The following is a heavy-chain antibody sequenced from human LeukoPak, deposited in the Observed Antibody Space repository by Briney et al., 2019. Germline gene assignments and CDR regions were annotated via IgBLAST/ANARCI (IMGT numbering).Heavy chain of an antibody. CDR1: GGSISSGSYY. Sequence: SETLSLTCTVSGGSISSGSYYWSWIRQPAGKGLEWIGRIYTSGNTNYNPSLKSRVTISVDTSKNQFSLKLSSVTAADTAVYYCAGGAVAGTYFHHWGQGTLVTVSS. V-gene: IGHV4-61*02. J-gene: IGHJ1*01. CDR2: IYTSGNT. CDR3: AGGAVAGTYFHH. D-gene: IGHD6-19*01.